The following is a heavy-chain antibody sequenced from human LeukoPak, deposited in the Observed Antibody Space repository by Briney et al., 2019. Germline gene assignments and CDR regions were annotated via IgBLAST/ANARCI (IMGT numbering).Heavy chain of an antibody. CDR2: INHSGST. J-gene: IGHJ3*02. D-gene: IGHD3-3*02. Sequence: SETLSLTCAVYGASFSGYYWSWIRQPPGKGLEWIGEINHSGSTNYNPSLKSRVTISVDTSKNQFSLKLSSVTAADTAVYYCARGRSRALRTFDIWGQGTMVTVSS. CDR1: GASFSGYY. CDR3: ARGRSRALRTFDI. V-gene: IGHV4-34*01.